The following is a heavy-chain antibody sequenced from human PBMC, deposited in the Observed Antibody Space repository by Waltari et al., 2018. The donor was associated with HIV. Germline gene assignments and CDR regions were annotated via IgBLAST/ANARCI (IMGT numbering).Heavy chain of an antibody. CDR1: EYTFSAYY. CDR3: ARVFRGTVNYFDSRLGH. CDR2: INPNSGGT. Sequence: QVQLVQSGPEVTKPGASVKVSCKASEYTFSAYYLHLVRQAPGQGLEWMGWINPNSGGTRYAEKFQGRVTMTRDTSISTAYMELSRLRFDDTAVYYCARVFRGTVNYFDSRLGHWGQGTLVTVSS. J-gene: IGHJ5*02. D-gene: IGHD3-22*01. V-gene: IGHV1-2*02.